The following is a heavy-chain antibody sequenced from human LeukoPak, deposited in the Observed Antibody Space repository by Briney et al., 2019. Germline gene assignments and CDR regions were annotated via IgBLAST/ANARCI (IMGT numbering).Heavy chain of an antibody. CDR1: GFTFSSYA. CDR3: ARDLWFGELSRGYYMDV. D-gene: IGHD3-10*01. J-gene: IGHJ6*03. Sequence: GGSLRLSCAASGFTFSSYAMHWVRQAPGEGLEWVAVISYDGSNKYYADSVKGRFTISRDNSKNTLYLQMNSLRAEDTAVYYCARDLWFGELSRGYYMDVWGKGTTVTVSS. V-gene: IGHV3-30*01. CDR2: ISYDGSNK.